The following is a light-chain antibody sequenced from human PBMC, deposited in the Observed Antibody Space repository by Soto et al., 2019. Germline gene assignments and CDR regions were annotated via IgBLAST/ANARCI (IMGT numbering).Light chain of an antibody. CDR3: QQYNSYLWT. CDR1: QSISRW. Sequence: DIQMTQSPSTLSASVGDRVTITCRASQSISRWVAWYQQKPGKAPKLLIYKASSLETGVPSRFSGSGSGTEFTLTTTSLQPDDFATYYCQQYNSYLWTFGQGTKV. CDR2: KAS. V-gene: IGKV1-5*03. J-gene: IGKJ1*01.